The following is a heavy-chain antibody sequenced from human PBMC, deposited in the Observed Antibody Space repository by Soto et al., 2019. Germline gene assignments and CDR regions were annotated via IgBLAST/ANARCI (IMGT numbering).Heavy chain of an antibody. D-gene: IGHD3-3*01. J-gene: IGHJ5*02. Sequence: ASVKVSCKASGYTFTSYAMHWVRQAPGQRLEWMGWINAGNGNTKYSQKFKGRVTITRDTSASTAYMELSSLRSEDTAVYYCARTKPSKYDFLSSNWFDPWGQGTLVTVSS. CDR3: ARTKPSKYDFLSSNWFDP. CDR2: INAGNGNT. V-gene: IGHV1-3*01. CDR1: GYTFTSYA.